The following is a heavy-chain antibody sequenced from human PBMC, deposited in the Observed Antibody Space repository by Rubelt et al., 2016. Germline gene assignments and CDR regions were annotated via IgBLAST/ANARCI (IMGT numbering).Heavy chain of an antibody. Sequence: QLQLQESGPGLVKPSETLSLTCTVSGGSISSSSYYWGWIRQPPGKGLEWIGSIYYSGSTYYNPSPRGRVTISLDTSKNPFSRNLNSVTAADTAVDYCASRRYGDYRRYGGNFEDYWGQGTLVTVSS. D-gene: IGHD4-23*01. J-gene: IGHJ4*02. V-gene: IGHV4-39*01. CDR2: IYYSGST. CDR3: ASRRYGDYRRYGGNFEDY. CDR1: GGSISSSSYY.